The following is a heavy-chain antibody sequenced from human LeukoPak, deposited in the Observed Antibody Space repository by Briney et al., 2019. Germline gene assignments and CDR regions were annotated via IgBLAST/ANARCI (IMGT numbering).Heavy chain of an antibody. CDR1: GFTFSIYA. V-gene: IGHV3-23*01. D-gene: IGHD2/OR15-2a*01. Sequence: GGSLRLSCAASGFTFSIYAMSWVRQAPGKGLEWVSSITVRGGSTYYADSVKGRFTISRDDSKNTLYLQMNSLRAEDTAVYYCAKGSARLSSSDYWGQGTLVTVSS. J-gene: IGHJ4*02. CDR2: ITVRGGST. CDR3: AKGSARLSSSDY.